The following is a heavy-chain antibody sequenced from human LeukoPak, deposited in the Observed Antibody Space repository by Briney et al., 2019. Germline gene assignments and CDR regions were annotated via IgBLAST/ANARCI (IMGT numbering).Heavy chain of an antibody. Sequence: GKSLRLSCTASGFTFSSYGMHWVRQAPGKGLEWVAVIWYDGSNKYYADSVKGRFTISRDNSKNTLYLQMNSVRAEDTAVYYCARKSDSSWNRDWYFDLWGRGTLVTVSS. V-gene: IGHV3-33*08. J-gene: IGHJ2*01. CDR2: IWYDGSNK. CDR1: GFTFSSYG. D-gene: IGHD6-19*01. CDR3: ARKSDSSWNRDWYFDL.